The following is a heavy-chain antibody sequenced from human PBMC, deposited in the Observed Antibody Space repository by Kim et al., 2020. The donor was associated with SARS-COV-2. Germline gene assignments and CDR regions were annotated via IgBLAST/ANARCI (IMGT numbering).Heavy chain of an antibody. Sequence: NPSHKRRVTISVDTSKNPFTLKLSSVTAADTAVYYCARKIFGVVRGYFDYWGQGTLVTVSS. J-gene: IGHJ4*02. CDR3: ARKIFGVVRGYFDY. V-gene: IGHV4-34*01. D-gene: IGHD3-3*01.